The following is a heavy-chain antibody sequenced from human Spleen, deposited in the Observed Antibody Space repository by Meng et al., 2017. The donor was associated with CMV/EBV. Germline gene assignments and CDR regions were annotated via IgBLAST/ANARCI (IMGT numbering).Heavy chain of an antibody. V-gene: IGHV3-74*01. CDR1: GFTFTHYW. J-gene: IGHJ4*02. CDR3: ASAITTRPALDY. CDR2: INTDSVTT. Sequence: GESLKISCETSGFTFTHYWMHWVRQVPGKGLVWVARINTDSVTTDYADSVKGRFTISRDNAKNTLYLQMNSLRAEDTAIYYCASAITTRPALDYWGQGTLVTVSS. D-gene: IGHD6-6*01.